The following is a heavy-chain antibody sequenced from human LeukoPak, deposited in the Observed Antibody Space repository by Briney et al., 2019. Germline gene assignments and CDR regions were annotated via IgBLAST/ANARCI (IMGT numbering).Heavy chain of an antibody. CDR3: ARDKIVRAAHDAFDI. J-gene: IGHJ3*02. D-gene: IGHD3-10*01. Sequence: PSETLSLTCTVSGGSITSSTYYWGWIRQPPGKGLEWIGSIYYTGSTYYNPFLKSRVTISIDTSKNQFSLNLTSVTAADTAVYFCARDKIVRAAHDAFDIWGQGTMVTVSS. V-gene: IGHV4-39*07. CDR1: GGSITSSTYY. CDR2: IYYTGST.